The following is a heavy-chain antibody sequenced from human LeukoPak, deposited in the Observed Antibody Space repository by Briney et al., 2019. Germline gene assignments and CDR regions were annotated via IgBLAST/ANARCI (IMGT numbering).Heavy chain of an antibody. D-gene: IGHD7-27*01. J-gene: IGHJ6*03. V-gene: IGHV3-23*01. CDR2: VNGRGATT. CDR1: GFTFSDYA. CDR3: AKAPATGEGYYFYYMDV. Sequence: PGGSLRLSCAASGFASGFTFSDYAVSWVRQAPGKGPEWVASVNGRGATTYYADSVRGRFNISRDNSKNTLYLQMISLGADDTAVYFCAKAPATGEGYYFYYMDVWGKGTTVTVSS.